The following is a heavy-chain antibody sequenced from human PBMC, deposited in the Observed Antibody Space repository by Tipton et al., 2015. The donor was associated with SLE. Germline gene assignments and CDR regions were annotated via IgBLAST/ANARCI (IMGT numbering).Heavy chain of an antibody. V-gene: IGHV3-30*04. CDR1: GFTFSSYA. D-gene: IGHD5-24*01. CDR3: ARDPYTILAYFDY. J-gene: IGHJ4*02. Sequence: SLRLSCAASGFTFSSYAMHWVRQAPGKGLEWVAIMPYDGSSESYADSVKGRFTISRDNSKNTLFLQMNSLRPEDTAVYYCARDPYTILAYFDYWGQGTLVTVSS. CDR2: MPYDGSSE.